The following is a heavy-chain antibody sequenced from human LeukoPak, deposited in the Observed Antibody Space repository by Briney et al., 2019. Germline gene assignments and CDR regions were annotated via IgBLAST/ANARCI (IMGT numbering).Heavy chain of an antibody. CDR2: INSDGSST. V-gene: IGHV3-74*01. CDR3: ARVDGTGFWSGYYPNNDCYYYYGMDV. CDR1: GFTFSSYW. D-gene: IGHD3-3*01. Sequence: GGSLRLSCAASGFTFSSYWMHWVRQAPGKGLVWVSRINSDGSSTSYADSVKGRFTISRDNAKNTLYLQMNSLRAEDTAVYYCARVDGTGFWSGYYPNNDCYYYYGMDVWGQGTTVTVSS. J-gene: IGHJ6*02.